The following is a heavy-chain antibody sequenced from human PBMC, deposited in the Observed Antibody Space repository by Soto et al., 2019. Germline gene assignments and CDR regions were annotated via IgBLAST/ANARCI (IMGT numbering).Heavy chain of an antibody. J-gene: IGHJ6*03. CDR1: GFTFSSYA. D-gene: IGHD5-12*01. V-gene: IGHV3-23*01. CDR2: ISGSGGST. CDR3: AKGYSGYDWRARIYYYMDV. Sequence: PGGSLRLSCAASGFTFSSYAMSWVRQAPGKGLEWVSAISGSGGSTYYADSVKGRFTISRDNSKNTLYLQMNSLRAEDTAVYYCAKGYSGYDWRARIYYYMDVWGKGTTVTVSS.